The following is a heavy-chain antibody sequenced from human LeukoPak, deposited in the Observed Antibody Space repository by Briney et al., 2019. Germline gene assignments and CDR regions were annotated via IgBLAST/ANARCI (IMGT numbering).Heavy chain of an antibody. CDR3: AARYCTSSSCHSNFDY. D-gene: IGHD2-2*01. V-gene: IGHV4-59*01. CDR1: GGSINSYY. J-gene: IGHJ4*02. CDR2: IFYSGST. Sequence: SETLSLTCTVSGGSINSYYWSWIRQPPGKGLEWIGYIFYSGSTNHNPSLKSRVTLSVDTSKNQFSLKLSSVTAADTAVYYCAARYCTSSSCHSNFDYWGQGTLVTVSS.